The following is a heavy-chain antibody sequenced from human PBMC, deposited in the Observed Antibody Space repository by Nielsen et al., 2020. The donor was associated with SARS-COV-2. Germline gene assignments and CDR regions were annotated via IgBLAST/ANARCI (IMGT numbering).Heavy chain of an antibody. CDR3: ATTVVVPAAMDYSEYFQH. Sequence: GGSLRLSCAASGFTFSSYAMSWVRQAPGKGLEWVSAISGSGGSTYYADSVKGRFTISRDNAKNSLYLQMNSLRAEDTAVYYCATTVVVPAAMDYSEYFQHWGQGTLVTVSS. D-gene: IGHD2-2*01. CDR1: GFTFSSYA. CDR2: ISGSGGST. V-gene: IGHV3-23*01. J-gene: IGHJ1*01.